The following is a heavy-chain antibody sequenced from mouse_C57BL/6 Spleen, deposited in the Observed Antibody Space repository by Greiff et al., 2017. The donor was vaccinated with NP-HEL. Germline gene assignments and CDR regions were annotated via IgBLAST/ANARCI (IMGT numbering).Heavy chain of an antibody. J-gene: IGHJ2*01. CDR3: AGSRDYDREFDY. Sequence: VQLQQSGPGLVQPSQSLSITCTVSGFSLTSYGVHWVRQSPGKGLEWLGVIWSGGSTDYNAAFISRLSISKDNSKSQIFFKMNSLQADDAAIDYCAGSRDYDREFDYWGQGTTLTVSS. CDR1: GFSLTSYG. CDR2: IWSGGST. V-gene: IGHV2-2*01. D-gene: IGHD2-4*01.